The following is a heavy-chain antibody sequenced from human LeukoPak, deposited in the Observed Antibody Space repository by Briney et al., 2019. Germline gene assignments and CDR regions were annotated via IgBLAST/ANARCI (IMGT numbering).Heavy chain of an antibody. Sequence: ASVRVSCKASGYTFTSYDINWVRQATGQGLEWMGWMNPNSGNTGYAQKFQGRVTITRNTSISTAYMELSSLRSEDTAVYYCARGYRGYSYGYVATYFGYWGQGTLVTVSS. V-gene: IGHV1-8*03. D-gene: IGHD5-18*01. CDR3: ARGYRGYSYGYVATYFGY. CDR1: GYTFTSYD. J-gene: IGHJ4*02. CDR2: MNPNSGNT.